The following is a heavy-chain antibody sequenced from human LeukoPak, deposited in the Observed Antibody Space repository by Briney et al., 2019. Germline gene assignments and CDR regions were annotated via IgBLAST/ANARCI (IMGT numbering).Heavy chain of an antibody. Sequence: GGSLRLSCAASGFTFSSYSMNWVRQAPGKGLEWVSTFSGSGGNTYYADSVKGRFTISRDNSKNTLYLQMNSLRAEDTAVYYCAKDGDYATAGTFDYWGQGTLVTVSS. J-gene: IGHJ4*01. CDR2: FSGSGGNT. D-gene: IGHD4-17*01. CDR3: AKDGDYATAGTFDY. CDR1: GFTFSSYS. V-gene: IGHV3-23*01.